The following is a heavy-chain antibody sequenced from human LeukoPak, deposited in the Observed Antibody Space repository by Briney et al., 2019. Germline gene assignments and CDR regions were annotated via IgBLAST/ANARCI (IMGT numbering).Heavy chain of an antibody. D-gene: IGHD3-16*01. V-gene: IGHV3-74*01. Sequence: GGSLRLSCAASGFTFSTFGMYGVRQAPGKGLVWGLRINSDGGSTTYADSVKGRFTISRDNAKNTVYLQMNSLRAEDTAVYYCARRRERGASDAFAFWGQGTMVTVPS. CDR1: GFTFSTFG. J-gene: IGHJ3*01. CDR3: ARRRERGASDAFAF. CDR2: INSDGGST.